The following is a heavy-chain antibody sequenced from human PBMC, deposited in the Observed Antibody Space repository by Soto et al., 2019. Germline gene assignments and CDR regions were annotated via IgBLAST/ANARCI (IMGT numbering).Heavy chain of an antibody. D-gene: IGHD3-10*01. Sequence: QVQLQESGPGLVKPSETLSLICSFSGVSISSSYWTWFLQHPGKGLEWIGYITYNDFTSFNPSLKSRVNRTLDTSKNQLSLTSTSVTAADTAVYYCARHARYNYYWGQGTLAIVSS. CDR3: ARHARYNYY. CDR2: ITYNDFT. CDR1: GVSISSSY. V-gene: IGHV4-59*08. J-gene: IGHJ1*01.